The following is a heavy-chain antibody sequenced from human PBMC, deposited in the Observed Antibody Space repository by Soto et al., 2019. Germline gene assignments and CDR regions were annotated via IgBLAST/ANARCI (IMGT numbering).Heavy chain of an antibody. CDR3: VKTPGYYYDSTTYYYV. D-gene: IGHD3-22*01. V-gene: IGHV3-64D*06. CDR1: GFTFSSYD. J-gene: IGHJ4*02. Sequence: GSLRLSCSASGFTFSSYDIHWVRQAPGKGLEYVSSISSDGSTYYAVSVKGRFTISRDNSRNTLYLRMSSLRAEDTAVYYCVKTPGYYYDSTTYYYVWGQGTLVTVSS. CDR2: ISSDGST.